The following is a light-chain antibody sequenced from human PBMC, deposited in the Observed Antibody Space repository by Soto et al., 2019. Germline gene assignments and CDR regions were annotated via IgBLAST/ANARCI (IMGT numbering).Light chain of an antibody. J-gene: IGLJ1*01. Sequence: QSALTQPASVSGSPGQSIAISCTGTSSDVGGYNYVSWYQQHPGKAPKLFINDVSNRPSGVSSRFSGSKSGNTASLTISGLQAADEADYYCSSYTISSTYVFGTGTKLTVL. V-gene: IGLV2-14*01. CDR2: DVS. CDR1: SSDVGGYNY. CDR3: SSYTISSTYV.